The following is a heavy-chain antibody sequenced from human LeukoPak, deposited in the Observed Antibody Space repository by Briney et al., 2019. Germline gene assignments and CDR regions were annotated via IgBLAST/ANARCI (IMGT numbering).Heavy chain of an antibody. V-gene: IGHV1-8*01. CDR2: MNPNSGNT. CDR1: GYTFTSYD. Sequence: GASVKVSCTASGYTFTSYDINWVRQATGQGLEWMGWMNPNSGNTGYAQKFQGRVTMTRNTSISTAYMELSSLRSEDTAVYYCARGPYSSSWYAFDIWGQGTTVTVSS. D-gene: IGHD6-13*01. J-gene: IGHJ3*02. CDR3: ARGPYSSSWYAFDI.